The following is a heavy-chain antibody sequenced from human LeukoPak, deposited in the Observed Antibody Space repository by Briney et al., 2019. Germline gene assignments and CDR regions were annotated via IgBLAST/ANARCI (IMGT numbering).Heavy chain of an antibody. CDR1: GFTFSSYW. Sequence: GGSLRLSCAASGFTFSSYWIHWVRQAPGKGLVWVSRINGDGSTTSYADSVKGRFTISRDDSKNTLYLQMNSLRHEDTAVYYCARERGGDGYSEFDYWGQGTLVTVSS. CDR3: ARERGGDGYSEFDY. D-gene: IGHD5-24*01. V-gene: IGHV3-74*01. CDR2: INGDGSTT. J-gene: IGHJ4*02.